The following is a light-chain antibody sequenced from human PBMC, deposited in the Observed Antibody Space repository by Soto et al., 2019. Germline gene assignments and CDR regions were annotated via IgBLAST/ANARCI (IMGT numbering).Light chain of an antibody. J-gene: IGLJ1*01. Sequence: QSVLTQPPSVSGAPGLRVTISCTGSRSNIGAGYDVHWYQQLPGTAPKLLIYGNNNRPSGVPDRFSGSESGTSASLAITGLQAEDEADYHCQSYDSSLSGYVFGTGTKLTVL. V-gene: IGLV1-40*01. CDR2: GNN. CDR1: RSNIGAGYD. CDR3: QSYDSSLSGYV.